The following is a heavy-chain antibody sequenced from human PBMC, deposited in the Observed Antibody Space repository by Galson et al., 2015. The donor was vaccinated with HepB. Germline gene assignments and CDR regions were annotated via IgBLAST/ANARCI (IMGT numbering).Heavy chain of an antibody. D-gene: IGHD5-12*01. Sequence: SLRLSCAASGFTFGDYAMSWFRQAPGKGLEWVGFIRSKAYGGTTEYAASVKGRFTISRDDSKSIAYLQMNSLKTEDTAVYYCTRDLWLRLTTEYFQHWGQGTLVIVSS. CDR2: IRSKAYGGTT. J-gene: IGHJ1*01. CDR3: TRDLWLRLTTEYFQH. CDR1: GFTFGDYA. V-gene: IGHV3-49*03.